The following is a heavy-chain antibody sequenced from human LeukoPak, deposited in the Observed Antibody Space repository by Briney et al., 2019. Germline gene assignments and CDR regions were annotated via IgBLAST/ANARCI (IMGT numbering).Heavy chain of an antibody. CDR1: GYTFTSYG. J-gene: IGHJ6*03. Sequence: WASVKVSCKASGYTFTSYGISWVRQAPGQGLEWMGGIIPIFGTANYAQKFQGRVTITTDESTSTAYMELSSLRSEDTAVYYCARDLPRDGYTPRYYYYMDVWGKGTTVTVSS. D-gene: IGHD5-24*01. V-gene: IGHV1-69*05. CDR3: ARDLPRDGYTPRYYYYMDV. CDR2: IIPIFGTA.